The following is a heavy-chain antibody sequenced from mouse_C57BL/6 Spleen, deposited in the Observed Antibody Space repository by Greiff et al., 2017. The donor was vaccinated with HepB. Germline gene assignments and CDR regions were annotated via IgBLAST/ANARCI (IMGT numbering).Heavy chain of an antibody. CDR2: IYPGSGST. J-gene: IGHJ4*01. V-gene: IGHV1-55*01. CDR3: ARGELRLRAMDY. Sequence: QVQLHQPGAELVKPGASVKMSCKASGYTFTSYWITWVKQRPGQGLEWIGDIYPGSGSTNYNEKFKSKATLTVDTSSSTAYMQLSSLTSEDSAVYYCARGELRLRAMDYWGQGTSVTVSS. D-gene: IGHD3-2*02. CDR1: GYTFTSYW.